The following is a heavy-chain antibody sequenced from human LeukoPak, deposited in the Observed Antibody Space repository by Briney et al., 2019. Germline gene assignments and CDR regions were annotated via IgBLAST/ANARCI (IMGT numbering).Heavy chain of an antibody. V-gene: IGHV3-23*01. CDR2: VRGGGDNI. D-gene: IGHD3-10*01. Sequence: GGSLRLSCAASGFTFGSYAMSWVRQAPGKGLEWVSSVRGGGDNIQYAVSVKGRFTISRDNSNKTLHLQMNNLRVDDTAVYYCAKEFFGSGNSFNGVFDSWGQGALVTDSS. CDR3: AKEFFGSGNSFNGVFDS. J-gene: IGHJ4*02. CDR1: GFTFGSYA.